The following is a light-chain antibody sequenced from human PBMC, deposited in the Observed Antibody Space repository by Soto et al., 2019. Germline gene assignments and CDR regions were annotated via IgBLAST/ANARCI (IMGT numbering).Light chain of an antibody. J-gene: IGKJ1*01. Sequence: DIPMTQSPSSLSASVGDRVTITCRASQSISSYLNWYQQKPGKAPKLLIYAASSLQSGVPSRFSGSGSGTDFTTTISSLQPEDFATYYWQQSYSTPWTFGQGTKVEIK. CDR1: QSISSY. CDR3: QQSYSTPWT. V-gene: IGKV1-39*01. CDR2: AAS.